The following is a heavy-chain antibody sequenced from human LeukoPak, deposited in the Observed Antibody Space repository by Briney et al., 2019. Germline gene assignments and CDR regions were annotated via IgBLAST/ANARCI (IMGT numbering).Heavy chain of an antibody. V-gene: IGHV3-30*04. D-gene: IGHD1-26*01. CDR1: GFTFSSYA. CDR3: ARDQKESYYSDAFDI. CDR2: ISYDGSNK. J-gene: IGHJ3*02. Sequence: GGSLRLSCAASGFTFSSYAMHWVRQAPGKGLEWVAVISYDGSNKYYADSVKGRFTISRDNSKNTLYLQMNSLRAEDTAVYYCARDQKESYYSDAFDIWGQGTMVTVSS.